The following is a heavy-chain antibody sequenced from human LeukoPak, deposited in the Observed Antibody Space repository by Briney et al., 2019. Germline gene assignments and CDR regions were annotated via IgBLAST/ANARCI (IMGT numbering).Heavy chain of an antibody. CDR1: GFTFSTYW. J-gene: IGHJ4*02. D-gene: IGHD5-24*01. Sequence: GGSLRLSCVASGFTFSTYWMSWVRQAPGKGLEWVANIRQDGSEKYYVDSVKGRFTISRDNAKNSLYLQMNTLTDDDTAVYYCARVIDGALIDYWGQGTLVTVPS. CDR3: ARVIDGALIDY. V-gene: IGHV3-7*01. CDR2: IRQDGSEK.